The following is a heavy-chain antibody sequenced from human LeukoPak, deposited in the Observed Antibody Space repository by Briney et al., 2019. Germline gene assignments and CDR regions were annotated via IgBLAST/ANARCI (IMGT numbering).Heavy chain of an antibody. J-gene: IGHJ6*03. CDR2: INHSGST. CDR1: GGSFSGYY. CDR3: ARGSYYGSGRTNYYYYYYMDV. D-gene: IGHD3-10*01. V-gene: IGHV4-34*01. Sequence: PSETLSLTCAVYGGSFSGYYWSWIRQPPGKGLEWIGEINHSGSTNYNPSLKGRVTISVDTSKNQFSLKLSSVTAADTAVYYCARGSYYGSGRTNYYYYYYMDVWGKGTTVTVSS.